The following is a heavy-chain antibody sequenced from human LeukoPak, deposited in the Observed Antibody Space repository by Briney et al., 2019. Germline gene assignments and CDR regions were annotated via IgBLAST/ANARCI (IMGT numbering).Heavy chain of an antibody. Sequence: SETLSLTCTVSGGSISSSSYYWGWIRQPPGKGLERIGSIYYSGSTYYNPSLKSRVTISVDTSKNQFSLKLSSVTAADTAVYYCARLGEYDSSGYYYVSWNYWGQGTLVTVSS. CDR3: ARLGEYDSSGYYYVSWNY. D-gene: IGHD3-22*01. V-gene: IGHV4-39*01. J-gene: IGHJ4*02. CDR2: IYYSGST. CDR1: GGSISSSSYY.